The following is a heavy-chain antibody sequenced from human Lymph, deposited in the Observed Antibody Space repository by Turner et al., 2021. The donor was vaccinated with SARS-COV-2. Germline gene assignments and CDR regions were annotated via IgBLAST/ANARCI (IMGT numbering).Heavy chain of an antibody. Sequence: QVQLVQSGAVVKKPGASVKVSCEASGYTFTSYYMHWVRQAPGQGLEWMGIINPSGDSTSYAQKFQGRVTMTRDTSTSTVYMELSSLRSEDTAVYYCARVGPGGFDYWGQGTPVTVSS. CDR2: INPSGDST. D-gene: IGHD2-15*01. J-gene: IGHJ4*02. V-gene: IGHV1-46*01. CDR3: ARVGPGGFDY. CDR1: GYTFTSYY.